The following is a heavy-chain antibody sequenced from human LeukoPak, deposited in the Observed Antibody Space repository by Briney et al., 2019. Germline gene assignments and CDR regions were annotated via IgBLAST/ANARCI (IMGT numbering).Heavy chain of an antibody. CDR3: ARVYYYDSSGYRTRYYYYMDV. D-gene: IGHD3-22*01. J-gene: IGHJ6*03. V-gene: IGHV4-4*02. CDR1: GGSISSSNW. CDR2: IYHSGST. Sequence: SSGTLSLTCAVSGGSISSSNWWSWVRQPPGKGLEWIGEIYHSGSTNYNPSLKSRVTISVDKSKNQFSLKLSSVTAADTAVYYCARVYYYDSSGYRTRYYYYMDVWGKGTTVTVSS.